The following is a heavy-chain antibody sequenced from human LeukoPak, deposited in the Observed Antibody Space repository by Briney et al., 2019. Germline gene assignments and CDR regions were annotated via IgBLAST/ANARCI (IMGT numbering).Heavy chain of an antibody. D-gene: IGHD5-18*01. V-gene: IGHV4-30-2*01. CDR1: GGSTSSGGYS. J-gene: IGHJ4*02. Sequence: SETLSLTCAVSGGSTSSGGYSWSWIRQPPGKGLEWIGYIYPSGSTYYNPSLKSRVTISVDRSKNQFSLKLRSVTAADTAVYYCARSRGYYYGYLGGFDYWGQGTLVTVSS. CDR3: ARSRGYYYGYLGGFDY. CDR2: IYPSGST.